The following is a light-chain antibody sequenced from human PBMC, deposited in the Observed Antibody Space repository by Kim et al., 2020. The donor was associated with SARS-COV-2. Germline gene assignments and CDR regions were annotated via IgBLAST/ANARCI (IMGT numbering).Light chain of an antibody. CDR1: QSVNRD. Sequence: VSPGERATLSYRASQSVNRDLAWYQKKPGQAHRLLIYDASTRATGIPARFSGSESGTEFTLTISSLQSEDFAIYYCQQYKNWPLTFGGGTKVDIK. CDR3: QQYKNWPLT. CDR2: DAS. J-gene: IGKJ4*01. V-gene: IGKV3-15*01.